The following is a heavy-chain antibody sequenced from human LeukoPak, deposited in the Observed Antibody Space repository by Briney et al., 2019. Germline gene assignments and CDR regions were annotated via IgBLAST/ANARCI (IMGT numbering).Heavy chain of an antibody. Sequence: ASVKVSCKASGYTFTGYYMHWVRQAPGQGLEWIGWINPNSGGTNYAQKFQGRITMTRDTSISTASMELRRLRSDDTAVYYCARTYYDFWSGYPESDYWGQGTLVTVSS. D-gene: IGHD3-3*01. J-gene: IGHJ4*02. CDR1: GYTFTGYY. V-gene: IGHV1-2*02. CDR2: INPNSGGT. CDR3: ARTYYDFWSGYPESDY.